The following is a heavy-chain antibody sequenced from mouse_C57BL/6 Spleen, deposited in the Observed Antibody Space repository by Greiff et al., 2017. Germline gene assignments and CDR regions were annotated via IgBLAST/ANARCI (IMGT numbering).Heavy chain of an antibody. CDR3: TRRGWDDWYFDV. CDR2: IDPETGGT. V-gene: IGHV1-15*01. Sequence: QVQLQQSGAELVRPGASVTLSCKASGYTFTDYEMHWVKQTPVHGLEWIGAIDPETGGTAYNQKFKGKAILTADKSSSTAYMELRSRTSEDSAVYYCTRRGWDDWYFDVWGTGTTVTVSS. CDR1: GYTFTDYE. D-gene: IGHD4-1*01. J-gene: IGHJ1*03.